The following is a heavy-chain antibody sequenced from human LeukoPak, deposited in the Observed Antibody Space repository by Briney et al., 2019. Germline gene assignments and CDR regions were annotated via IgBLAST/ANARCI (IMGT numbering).Heavy chain of an antibody. CDR3: ARTSSSWYEISSNWFDP. D-gene: IGHD6-13*01. CDR2: ISAYNGNT. V-gene: IGHV1-18*03. CDR1: GYTFTSYG. J-gene: IGHJ5*02. Sequence: ASVKVSCKASGYTFTSYGISWVRQAPGQGPEWMGWISAYNGNTRYAQKLQGRVTMTTDTSTSTAYMELRSLRSDDMAVYYCARTSSSWYEISSNWFDPWGQGTLVTVSS.